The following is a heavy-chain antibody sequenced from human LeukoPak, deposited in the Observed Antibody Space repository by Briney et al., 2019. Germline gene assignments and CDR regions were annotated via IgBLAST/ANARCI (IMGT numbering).Heavy chain of an antibody. V-gene: IGHV3-9*01. D-gene: IGHD6-19*01. CDR1: GFIFNNYA. CDR3: AKDNRRHYTSGPNPDSLH. Sequence: GRSLRLSCAGSGFIFNNYAMHWVRQPPGKGLEWVSGISWNSGSIDYADSVKGRFTISRDNAKNSLYLQMNSLRVEDTASYYCAKDNRRHYTSGPNPDSLHWGQGALVTVSS. J-gene: IGHJ4*02. CDR2: ISWNSGSI.